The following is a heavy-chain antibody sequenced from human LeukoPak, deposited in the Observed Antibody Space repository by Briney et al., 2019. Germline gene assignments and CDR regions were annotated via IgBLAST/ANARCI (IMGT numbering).Heavy chain of an antibody. CDR2: IYYSGST. D-gene: IGHD3-3*01. J-gene: IGHJ5*02. CDR1: XGSISSSSYY. Sequence: CTVSXGSISSSSYYWGWIRQPPGKGLEWIGSIYYSGSTYYNPSLKSRVTISVDTSKNQFSLKLSSMTAADTAVDSXXXXXYDLGWFDPWGQGTLVTVSS. CDR3: XXXXYDLGWFDP. V-gene: IGHV4-39*01.